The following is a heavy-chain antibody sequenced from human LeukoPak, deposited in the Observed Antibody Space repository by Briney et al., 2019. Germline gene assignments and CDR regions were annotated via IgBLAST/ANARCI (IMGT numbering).Heavy chain of an antibody. CDR1: GGSISSGGYY. CDR3: ARDHMYYYDSSGYYFKAFDI. Sequence: SETLSLTCTVSGGSISSGGYYWRWIRQHPGKGLEWIGYIYYSGSTYYNPSLKSRVTISVDTSKNQFSLKLSSVTAADTAVYYCARDHMYYYDSSGYYFKAFDIWGQGTMVTVSS. J-gene: IGHJ3*02. CDR2: IYYSGST. D-gene: IGHD3-22*01. V-gene: IGHV4-31*03.